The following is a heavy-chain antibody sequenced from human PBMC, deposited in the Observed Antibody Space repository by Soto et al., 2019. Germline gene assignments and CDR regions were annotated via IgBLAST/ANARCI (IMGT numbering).Heavy chain of an antibody. V-gene: IGHV3-73*02. CDR1: GFTFSGSA. CDR3: ARGVYDFWSGHPKGLDY. CDR2: IRSEANSYAT. D-gene: IGHD3-3*01. J-gene: IGHJ4*02. Sequence: EVQLVESGGGLVQPGGSLKLSCAASGFTFSGSAMHWVRQASGKGLEWVGRIRSEANSYATAYAVSVKGKFTISRDESRNTAYLQMNSLKTEDTAVYYCARGVYDFWSGHPKGLDYWGQGTVVTVSS.